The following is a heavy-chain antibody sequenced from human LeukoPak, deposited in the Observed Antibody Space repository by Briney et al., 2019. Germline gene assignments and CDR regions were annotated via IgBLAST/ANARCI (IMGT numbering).Heavy chain of an antibody. CDR2: IYSGGST. D-gene: IGHD2-21*02. Sequence: GSLRLSCAASGFTVSSNYMSWVRQAPGKGLEWVSVIYSGGSTYYADSVKGRFTTSRDNSKNTLYLQMNSLRAEDTAVYYCARDDVAQYNEVTANYYGMDVWGQGTTVTVSS. CDR3: ARDDVAQYNEVTANYYGMDV. CDR1: GFTVSSNY. V-gene: IGHV3-53*01. J-gene: IGHJ6*02.